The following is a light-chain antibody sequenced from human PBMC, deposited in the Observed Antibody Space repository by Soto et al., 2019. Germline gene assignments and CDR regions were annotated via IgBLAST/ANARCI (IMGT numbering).Light chain of an antibody. CDR1: QSVSSSY. J-gene: IGKJ2*01. Sequence: IVMTQSPGTLSLSPGERATLSCRASQSVSSSYLVWYQQKPGQAPWLLIDAASSRATGIPDRFSGSGSGTDFTLTISRLEPEDFAVYYCQQHTSSPHMYTFGQGTKLEIK. V-gene: IGKV3-20*01. CDR3: QQHTSSPHMYT. CDR2: AAS.